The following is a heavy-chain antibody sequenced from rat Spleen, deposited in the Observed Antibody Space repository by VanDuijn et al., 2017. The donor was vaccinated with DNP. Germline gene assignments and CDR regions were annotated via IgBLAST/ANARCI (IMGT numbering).Heavy chain of an antibody. CDR1: GFTFSDYY. D-gene: IGHD1-12*03. J-gene: IGHJ2*01. V-gene: IGHV5-22*01. CDR3: ATRYYDGYYHVGYFDY. Sequence: EVQLVESGGGLVQPGRSLKLSCAASGFTFSDYYMAWVRQAPKKGLEWVACISYEGSRTYYGDSVKGRFTISRDNAKSTLYLQMDSLRSEDTATYYCATRYYDGYYHVGYFDYWGQGVMVTVSS. CDR2: ISYEGSRT.